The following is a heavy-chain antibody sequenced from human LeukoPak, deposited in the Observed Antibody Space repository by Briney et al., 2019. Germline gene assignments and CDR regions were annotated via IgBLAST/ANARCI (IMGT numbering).Heavy chain of an antibody. CDR3: ARGGATVTHRSHSDY. V-gene: IGHV4-59*08. CDR2: IYYSGTT. D-gene: IGHD4-17*01. Sequence: SETLSLTCTVSGGSVTGYYWAWIRQSPGKGLEWIGYIYYSGTTSYNPSLKSRVTMSVDTSKNQFSLKLSSVTAADTAVYYCARGGATVTHRSHSDYWGQGTLVTVSS. J-gene: IGHJ4*02. CDR1: GGSVTGYY.